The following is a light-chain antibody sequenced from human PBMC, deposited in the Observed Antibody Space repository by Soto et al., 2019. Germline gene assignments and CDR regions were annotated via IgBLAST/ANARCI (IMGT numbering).Light chain of an antibody. Sequence: QSVLIQPPSVSGSPGQSVTISCTGTSSDFGTYDYVSWYRQHPGTVPKPMIYNVQTRPSGVPDRFSGSKSGNTASMTISGLQAEDEADCYYCSYTSSATSWVFGGGTQLTVL. CDR2: NVQ. V-gene: IGLV2-18*02. J-gene: IGLJ7*01. CDR1: SSDFGTYDY. CDR3: CSYTSSATSWV.